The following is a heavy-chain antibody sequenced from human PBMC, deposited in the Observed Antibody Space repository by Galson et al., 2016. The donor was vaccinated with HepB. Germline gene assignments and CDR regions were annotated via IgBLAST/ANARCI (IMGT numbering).Heavy chain of an antibody. CDR3: ASEPPVVPPTYYYYMDV. Sequence: CAISGDSVSSNNAGWNWIWQSPSRGLEWLGKTYYWSKWYNDYSVSLKGRITISPDTSKNQFSLHLNSVTPEDTAVYYCASEPPVVPPTYYYYMDVWGEGITVTVSS. D-gene: IGHD2-2*01. J-gene: IGHJ6*03. CDR1: GDSVSSNNAG. CDR2: TYYWSKWYN. V-gene: IGHV6-1*01.